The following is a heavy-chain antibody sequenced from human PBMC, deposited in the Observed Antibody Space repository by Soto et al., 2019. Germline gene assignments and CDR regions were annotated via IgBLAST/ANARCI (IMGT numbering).Heavy chain of an antibody. CDR1: GGSISSYY. J-gene: IGHJ3*02. D-gene: IGHD6-19*01. Sequence: SETLSLTCTVSGGSISSYYWSWIRQPPGKGLEWIGYIYYSGSTNYNPSRKSRVTISLDTSKNQFSLKLSTVTAADTAVYYCARDVGYSNGWYDAFDIWGQGTMVTVSS. CDR3: ARDVGYSNGWYDAFDI. CDR2: IYYSGST. V-gene: IGHV4-59*01.